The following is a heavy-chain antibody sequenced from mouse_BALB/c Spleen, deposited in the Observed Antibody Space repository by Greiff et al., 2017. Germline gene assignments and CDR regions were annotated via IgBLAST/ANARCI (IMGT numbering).Heavy chain of an antibody. D-gene: IGHD2-1*01. V-gene: IGHV5-6-3*01. CDR2: INSNGGST. Sequence: DVKLVESGGDLVKPGGSLKLSCAASGFTFSSYGMSWVRQTPDKRLELVATINSNGGSTYYPDSVKGRFTISRDNAKNTLYLQMSSLKSEDTAMYYCARLWYRYYAMDYWGQGTSVTVSS. CDR1: GFTFSSYG. J-gene: IGHJ4*01. CDR3: ARLWYRYYAMDY.